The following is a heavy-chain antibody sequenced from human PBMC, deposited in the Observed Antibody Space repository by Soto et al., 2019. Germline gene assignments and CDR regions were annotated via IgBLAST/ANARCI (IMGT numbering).Heavy chain of an antibody. CDR2: INHSGST. Sequence: QVQLQQWGAGLLKPSETLSLTCAVYGGSFSGYYWSWIRQPPGKGLEWIGEINHSGSTNYNPSLKRRVTISVDTSKNQFSLKLSSVTAADTAVYYCARGLFLWVGELSLGYWGQGTLVTVSS. V-gene: IGHV4-34*01. CDR3: ARGLFLWVGELSLGY. D-gene: IGHD3-10*01. CDR1: GGSFSGYY. J-gene: IGHJ4*01.